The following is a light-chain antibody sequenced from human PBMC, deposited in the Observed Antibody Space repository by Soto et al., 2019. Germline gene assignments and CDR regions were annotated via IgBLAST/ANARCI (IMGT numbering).Light chain of an antibody. J-gene: IGLJ2*01. CDR1: SSDVGGYNY. CDR2: EVN. Sequence: QSALTQPASVSGSPGQSITISCTGTSSDVGGYNYVSWYQLHPGIAPKLIIFEVNKRPSGVPDRFSGSKSGDTASLTVSGLQAEDEADYYCSSFVGAPVIFGGGTKLTVL. V-gene: IGLV2-8*01. CDR3: SSFVGAPVI.